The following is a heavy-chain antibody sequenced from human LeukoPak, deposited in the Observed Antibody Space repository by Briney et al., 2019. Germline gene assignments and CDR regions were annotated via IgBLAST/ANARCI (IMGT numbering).Heavy chain of an antibody. V-gene: IGHV4-39*01. CDR2: IYYTGNT. Sequence: SETLSLTCTVSSGSISSSTYYWGWIRQPPGMGLEWIATIYYTGNTYYNPSLKSRVTISIDTSKNQFSLRLSSVTAADAAVYYGASISGSLDIGGQGTMVTVSS. J-gene: IGHJ3*02. D-gene: IGHD3-10*01. CDR1: SGSISSSTYY. CDR3: ASISGSLDI.